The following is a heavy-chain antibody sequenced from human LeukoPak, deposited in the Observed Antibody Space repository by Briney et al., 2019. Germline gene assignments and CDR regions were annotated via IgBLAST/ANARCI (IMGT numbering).Heavy chain of an antibody. CDR2: ISAYNGNT. J-gene: IGHJ3*02. Sequence: ASVKVSCKASGYTFTSYGISWVRQAPGQGLEWMGWISAYNGNTNYAQKLQGRVTMTTDTSTSTAYMELRSLRSDNTAVYYCARLTMVHNAFDIWGQGTMVTVSS. V-gene: IGHV1-18*01. CDR1: GYTFTSYG. D-gene: IGHD3-10*01. CDR3: ARLTMVHNAFDI.